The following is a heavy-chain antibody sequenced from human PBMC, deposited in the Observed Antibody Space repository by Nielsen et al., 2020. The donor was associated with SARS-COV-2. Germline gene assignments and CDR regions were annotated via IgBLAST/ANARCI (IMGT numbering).Heavy chain of an antibody. CDR3: ARDRGWKLGIADY. J-gene: IGHJ4*02. Sequence: GGSLRFSCAASGFSFNDYGMHWVRQAPGKGLEWLAVIWHDGSKRNYASSVEGRFTISRDNSKNTLALQLDSLRAEDTAVYYCARDRGWKLGIADYWGQGTLVTVSS. CDR2: IWHDGSKR. CDR1: GFSFNDYG. D-gene: IGHD3-10*01. V-gene: IGHV3-33*01.